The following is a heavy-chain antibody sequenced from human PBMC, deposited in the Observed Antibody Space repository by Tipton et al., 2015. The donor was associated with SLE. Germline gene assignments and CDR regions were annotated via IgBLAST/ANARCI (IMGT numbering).Heavy chain of an antibody. D-gene: IGHD6-13*01. Sequence: KPSCAASGFTFSSYEMNWVRQAPGKGLEWVAVIWYDGSNEYYADSVKGRFTISRDNSKNTLYLQMNSLRAEDTAVYYCAKEIIAAAGTTPGPHSFGYWGQGTLVTVSS. CDR2: IWYDGSNE. V-gene: IGHV3-33*06. J-gene: IGHJ4*02. CDR1: GFTFSSYE. CDR3: AKEIIAAAGTTPGPHSFGY.